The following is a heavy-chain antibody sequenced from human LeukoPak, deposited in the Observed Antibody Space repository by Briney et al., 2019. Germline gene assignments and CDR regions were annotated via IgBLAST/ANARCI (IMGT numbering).Heavy chain of an antibody. V-gene: IGHV4-59*12. D-gene: IGHD3-10*01. CDR3: ARLEGFGELFNY. CDR2: IYHGGST. CDR1: GGSISNYY. Sequence: SETLSLTCTVSGGSISNYYWTWIRQPPGKGLEWVGYIYHGGSTNYNPYLKSRVTTSIDTSKIQYCLKLSSVTGADTAVYYCARLEGFGELFNYWGQGTLVTVSS. J-gene: IGHJ4*02.